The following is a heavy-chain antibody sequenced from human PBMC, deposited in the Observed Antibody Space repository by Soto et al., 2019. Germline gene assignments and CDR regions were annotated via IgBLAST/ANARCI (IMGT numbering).Heavy chain of an antibody. CDR3: AREIRILERFSPDDAFDI. CDR1: GYTFTSYG. D-gene: IGHD3-3*01. Sequence: GSVKVSCKACGYTFTSYGSSWVRQAPGRGLEGMGWSSAYNGNTNYAQKLQGRVTMTTHTSTTTAYMELTRLRSDDTAVYYCAREIRILERFSPDDAFDIWGQGTMVTVSS. CDR2: SSAYNGNT. J-gene: IGHJ3*02. V-gene: IGHV1-18*01.